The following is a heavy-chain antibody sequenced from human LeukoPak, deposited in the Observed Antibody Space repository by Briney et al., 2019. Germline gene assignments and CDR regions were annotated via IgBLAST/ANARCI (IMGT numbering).Heavy chain of an antibody. J-gene: IGHJ6*03. V-gene: IGHV3-23*01. D-gene: IGHD2-2*01. CDR2: ISGSGGST. CDR3: ANRALYCSSTSCSSAGYYYMDV. CDR1: GFTLSGYA. Sequence: GGSLRLSCAASGFTLSGYAMSWVRQAPGKGLEWVSAISGSGGSTYYADSVKGRFTISRDNSKNTLYLQMNSLRAEDTAVYYCANRALYCSSTSCSSAGYYYMDVWGKGTTVTVSS.